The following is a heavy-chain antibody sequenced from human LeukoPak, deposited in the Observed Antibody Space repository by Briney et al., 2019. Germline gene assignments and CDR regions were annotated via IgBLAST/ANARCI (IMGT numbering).Heavy chain of an antibody. J-gene: IGHJ4*02. Sequence: GGSLRLSCAASGFTFSSYSMNWVRQAPGKGLEWVSYISSSSSTIYYADSVKGRFTISRDNAKNSLYLQMNSLRAEDTAVYYCARAGVVYYDSSGYPDYWGQGTLVTVSS. CDR3: ARAGVVYYDSSGYPDY. V-gene: IGHV3-48*01. CDR1: GFTFSSYS. D-gene: IGHD3-22*01. CDR2: ISSSSSTI.